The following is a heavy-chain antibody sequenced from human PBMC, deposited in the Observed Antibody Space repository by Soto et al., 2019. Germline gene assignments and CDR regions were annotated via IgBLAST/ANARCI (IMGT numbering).Heavy chain of an antibody. D-gene: IGHD6-19*01. V-gene: IGHV1-69*02. J-gene: IGHJ4*02. CDR2: IIPILGIP. CDR1: GGTFSSYA. CDR3: ANLPDRQSSGWIDC. Sequence: QVQLVQSGAEVKKPGSSVKVSCKASGGTFSSYAISWVRQAPGQGLEWMGRIIPILGIPNYAQKFQDRVTITADKSTSTVYMELSSLRSEDTAVYYCANLPDRQSSGWIDCWGQGTLVTVSS.